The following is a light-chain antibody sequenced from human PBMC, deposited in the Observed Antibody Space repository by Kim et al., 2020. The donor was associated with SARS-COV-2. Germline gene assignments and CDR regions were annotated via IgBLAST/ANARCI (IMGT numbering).Light chain of an antibody. J-gene: IGKJ1*01. V-gene: IGKV1-39*01. CDR1: QTISIY. CDR3: QQTYSTPWT. Sequence: ATVGDRVTINCRASQTISIYVNWYQQKPGKAPNLLIYGASNLQSGVPSRFSGSGSGTDFTLTINTLQPEDFATYHCQQTYSTPWTFAQGTKVEIK. CDR2: GAS.